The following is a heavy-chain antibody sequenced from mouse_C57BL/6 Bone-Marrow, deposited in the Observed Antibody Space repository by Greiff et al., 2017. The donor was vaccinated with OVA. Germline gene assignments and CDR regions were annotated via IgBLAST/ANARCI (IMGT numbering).Heavy chain of an antibody. V-gene: IGHV5-17*01. J-gene: IGHJ2*01. CDR1: GFTFSDYG. Sequence: DVMLVESGGGLVKPGGSLKLSCAASGFTFSDYGMHWVRQAPEKGLEWVAYISSGSSTIYYADTVKGRFTSSRDNAKNTLFLQMTSLRSEDTAMYYCARGYYGSSFDYWGQGTTLTVSS. CDR3: ARGYYGSSFDY. D-gene: IGHD1-1*01. CDR2: ISSGSSTI.